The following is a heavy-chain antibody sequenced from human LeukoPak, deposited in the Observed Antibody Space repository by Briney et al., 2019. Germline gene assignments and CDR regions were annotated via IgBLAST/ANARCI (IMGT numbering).Heavy chain of an antibody. CDR3: AREGENFWSGYYPFDP. Sequence: GSSVKVSCKASGGTFSSYAISWVRQAPGQGLEWMGGIIPIFGTANYAQKFQGRVTITADESTSTAYMELRSLRSDDTAVYYCAREGENFWSGYYPFDPWGQGTLVTVSS. CDR1: GGTFSSYA. J-gene: IGHJ5*02. CDR2: IIPIFGTA. V-gene: IGHV1-69*01. D-gene: IGHD3-3*01.